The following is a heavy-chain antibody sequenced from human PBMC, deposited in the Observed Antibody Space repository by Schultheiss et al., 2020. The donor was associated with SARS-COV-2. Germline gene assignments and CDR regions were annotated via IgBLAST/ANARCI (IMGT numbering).Heavy chain of an antibody. J-gene: IGHJ4*02. D-gene: IGHD3-3*01. Sequence: SETLSLTCTVSGGSISSGDYYWSWIRQPPGKGLEWIGYIYYSGSTYYNLSLKSRVSISVDTSKNQFSLKLSSVTAADTAVYYCASSIWSGYLPTTWSWGQGTLVTVSS. V-gene: IGHV4-30-4*02. CDR1: GGSISSGDYY. CDR3: ASSIWSGYLPTTWS. CDR2: IYYSGST.